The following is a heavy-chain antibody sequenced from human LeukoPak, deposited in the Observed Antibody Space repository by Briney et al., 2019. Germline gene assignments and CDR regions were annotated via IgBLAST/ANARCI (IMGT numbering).Heavy chain of an antibody. D-gene: IGHD3-16*02. V-gene: IGHV1-8*01. Sequence: VASVKVSCKASGYTFTSYDINWVRQATGQGLEWMGWMNPNSGNTGYAQKFQGRVTMTRNTSISTAYMELSSLRSEDTAVYYCARGLRGYVWGSYRPYYFDYWGQGTLATVSS. CDR2: MNPNSGNT. CDR1: GYTFTSYD. CDR3: ARGLRGYVWGSYRPYYFDY. J-gene: IGHJ4*02.